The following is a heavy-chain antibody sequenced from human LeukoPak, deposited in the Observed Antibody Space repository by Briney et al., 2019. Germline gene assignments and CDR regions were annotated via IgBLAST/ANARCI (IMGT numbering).Heavy chain of an antibody. CDR3: ARIPYYDSSGYLFPDY. D-gene: IGHD3-22*01. CDR1: GGTFSSYA. Sequence: EASVKVSCKASGGTFSSYAISWVRQAPGQGLEWMGGIIPIFGTANYAQKFQGRVTITADESTSTAYMELRSLRSDDTAVYYCARIPYYDSSGYLFPDYWGQGTLVTVSS. V-gene: IGHV1-69*13. J-gene: IGHJ4*02. CDR2: IIPIFGTA.